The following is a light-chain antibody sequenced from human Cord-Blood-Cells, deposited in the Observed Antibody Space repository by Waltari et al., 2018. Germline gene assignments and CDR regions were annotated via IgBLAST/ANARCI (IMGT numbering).Light chain of an antibody. CDR2: GAS. CDR1: QSVSSN. J-gene: IGKJ4*01. V-gene: IGKV3-15*01. CDR3: QQYNNWPPLT. Sequence: EIVMTQSPATLSVSRGERATLPCRASQSVSSNLAWYQQKPGQAPRLLIYGASTRATGIPARFSGSGSGTEFTLTISSLQSEDFAVYYCQQYNNWPPLTFGGGTKVEIK.